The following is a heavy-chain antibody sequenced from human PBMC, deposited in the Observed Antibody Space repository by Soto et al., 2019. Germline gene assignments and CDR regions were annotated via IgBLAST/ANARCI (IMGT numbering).Heavy chain of an antibody. CDR1: GFTFSSYA. D-gene: IGHD3-16*01. V-gene: IGHV3-23*01. Sequence: EVQLLESGGDVVRPGGSLRISCAASGFTFSSYAMGWVRQAPGKGVEWVAGVSRAGTYTFYADSVSGRFSFSRDNSRDTVDLYMNALRGDDTAVYFCVKYTVTEDLGESWGQGTLVSVSS. J-gene: IGHJ5*02. CDR3: VKYTVTEDLGES. CDR2: VSRAGTYT.